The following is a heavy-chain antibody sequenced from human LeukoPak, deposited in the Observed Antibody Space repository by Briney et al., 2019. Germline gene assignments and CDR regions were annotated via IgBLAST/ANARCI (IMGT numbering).Heavy chain of an antibody. CDR3: ARERTTETTWGYFDY. CDR2: IIPLFGTP. V-gene: IGHV1-69*05. J-gene: IGHJ4*02. D-gene: IGHD4-17*01. CDR1: GGSFNDYA. Sequence: SVKVSCKASGGSFNDYAFSWARQAPGQGLEWMGGIIPLFGTPIYAQQFQGRFTITTDESTSTAYMELSSLTSEDTAVYYCARERTTETTWGYFDYWGQGTLVTVSS.